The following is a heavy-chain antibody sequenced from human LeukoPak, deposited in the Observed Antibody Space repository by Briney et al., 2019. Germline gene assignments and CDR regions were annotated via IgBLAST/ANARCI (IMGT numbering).Heavy chain of an antibody. J-gene: IGHJ4*02. CDR1: GFTVSSNY. Sequence: PGGSLRLSCAASGFTVSSNYMSWVRQAPGKGLEWVSSVSGSGRNTFYPDSVEGRFTISRDNSKNTVYLQMNSLRADDTAVYYCVKSRRVGANQRGLFDYWGQETLVTVSP. V-gene: IGHV3-23*01. CDR3: VKSRRVGANQRGLFDY. D-gene: IGHD1-26*01. CDR2: VSGSGRNT.